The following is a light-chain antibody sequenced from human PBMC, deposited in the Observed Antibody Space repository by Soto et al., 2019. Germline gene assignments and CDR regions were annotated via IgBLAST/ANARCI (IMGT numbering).Light chain of an antibody. CDR1: QRVSSSY. CDR2: GAS. CDR3: HQYDSSPLT. V-gene: IGKV3-20*01. Sequence: EIVLTQSPGTLSLSPGERATLSSRASQRVSSSYLAGYQQKPAQAPRLLIYGASSRATGIPDRFSGSGSGTDFTLTISRLEPEDFAVYYCHQYDSSPLTFGGGTKVEIK. J-gene: IGKJ4*01.